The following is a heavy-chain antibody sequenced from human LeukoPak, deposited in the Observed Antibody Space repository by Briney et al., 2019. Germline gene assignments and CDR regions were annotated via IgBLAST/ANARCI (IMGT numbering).Heavy chain of an antibody. CDR1: GYTFTGYY. D-gene: IGHD6-13*01. CDR3: ARDPRHSNSWYRLFYFDY. Sequence: ASVKVSCKASGYTFTGYYMHWVRQAPGQGLEWMGWINPNSGGTNYAQKFQGRVTMTRDTSISTAYMELSRLRSDDTAVYYCARDPRHSNSWYRLFYFDYWGQGTLVTVSS. CDR2: INPNSGGT. V-gene: IGHV1-2*02. J-gene: IGHJ4*02.